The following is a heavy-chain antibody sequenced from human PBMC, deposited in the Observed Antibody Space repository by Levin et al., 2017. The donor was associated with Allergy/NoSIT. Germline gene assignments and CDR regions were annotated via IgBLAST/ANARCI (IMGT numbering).Heavy chain of an antibody. J-gene: IGHJ4*02. V-gene: IGHV3-30-3*01. CDR1: GFTFSSYA. CDR3: ARQLYSFDY. D-gene: IGHD2-2*01. Sequence: AGGSLRLSCAASGFTFSSYAMHWVRQAPGKGLEWVAVISYDGSNKYYADSVKGRFTISRDNSKNTLYLQMNSLRAEDTAVYYCARQLYSFDYWGQGTLVTVSS. CDR2: ISYDGSNK.